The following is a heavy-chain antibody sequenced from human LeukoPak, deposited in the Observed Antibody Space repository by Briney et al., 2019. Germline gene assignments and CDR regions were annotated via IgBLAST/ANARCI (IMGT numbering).Heavy chain of an antibody. CDR2: ISYSGST. CDR1: GSSIRSYY. D-gene: IGHD2-2*02. Sequence: SETLSLTCAVSGSSIRSYYWTWIRQPPGKGLDWIGYISYSGSTNYNPSLKSRVTISVDTSKNQFSLKLSSVTAADTAVYYCARVRGCSSTSCYTDFDYWGQGTLVTVSS. CDR3: ARVRGCSSTSCYTDFDY. J-gene: IGHJ4*02. V-gene: IGHV4-59*01.